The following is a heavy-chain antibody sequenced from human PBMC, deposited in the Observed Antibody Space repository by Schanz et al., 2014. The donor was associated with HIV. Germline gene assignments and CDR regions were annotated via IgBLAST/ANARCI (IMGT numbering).Heavy chain of an antibody. J-gene: IGHJ6*02. D-gene: IGHD4-17*01. CDR1: GYTFTTYN. V-gene: IGHV1-18*04. Sequence: QVQLMQSGAVVKKPGASVKVSCKASGYTFTTYNISWVRQAPGQGLEWMGWISTYDGDTNYAQKFEGRVTMTTDTSTSTTYMELTSLGSDDTAIYYCARNYGDYGVDIFFLYGMDVWGQGTTVTVSS. CDR2: ISTYDGDT. CDR3: ARNYGDYGVDIFFLYGMDV.